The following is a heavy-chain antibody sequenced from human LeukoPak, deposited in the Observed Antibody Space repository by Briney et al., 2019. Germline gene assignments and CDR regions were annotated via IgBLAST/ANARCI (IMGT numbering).Heavy chain of an antibody. CDR1: GGSISSYY. CDR2: IYTSGST. V-gene: IGHV4-4*07. CDR3: ARLAAEETTVTTYYYYYMDV. Sequence: SETLSLTCTVSGGSISSYYWSWIRQPAGKGLEWIGRIYTSGSTNYNPSLKSRVTMSVDTSKNQFSLKLSSVTAADTAVYYCARLAAEETTVTTYYYYYMDVWGKGTTVTVSS. D-gene: IGHD4-11*01. J-gene: IGHJ6*03.